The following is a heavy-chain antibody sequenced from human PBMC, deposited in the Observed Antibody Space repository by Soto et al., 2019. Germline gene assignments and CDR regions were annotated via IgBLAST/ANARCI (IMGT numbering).Heavy chain of an antibody. V-gene: IGHV4-59*02. CDR2: IYHSGSS. CDR1: GGSVSSYY. Sequence: SETLSLTCAVSGGSVSSYYWSWIRQPPGKGLEWIGYIYHSGSSNYNPSLKSRVTMSVDTSKNQFSLQMNSLRAEDTAVYYCARGKWAGAATPIDYWGQGTLVTVSS. J-gene: IGHJ4*02. CDR3: ARGKWAGAATPIDY. D-gene: IGHD2-15*01.